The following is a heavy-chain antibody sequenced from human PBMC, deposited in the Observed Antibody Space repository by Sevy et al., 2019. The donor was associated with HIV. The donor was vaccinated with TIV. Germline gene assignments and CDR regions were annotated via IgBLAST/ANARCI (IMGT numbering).Heavy chain of an antibody. CDR2: MKEDGSER. V-gene: IGHV3-7*01. CDR3: VREGVGGYSYSLDC. J-gene: IGHJ4*02. Sequence: ETLSLTCAVYGGSFSGYYWSWIRQPPGKGLEWVATMKEDGSERNYVDSVKGRFTISRDNAKNSLYLQMNSLRAEDTAVYYCVREGVGGYSYSLDCWGQGTLVTVSS. D-gene: IGHD5-18*01. CDR1: GGSFSGYY.